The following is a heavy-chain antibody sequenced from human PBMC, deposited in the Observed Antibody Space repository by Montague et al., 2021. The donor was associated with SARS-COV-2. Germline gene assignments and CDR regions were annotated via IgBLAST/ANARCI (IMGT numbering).Heavy chain of an antibody. D-gene: IGHD1-26*01. CDR3: ARGRVVGALAFYYYYGMDV. V-gene: IGHV4-34*01. CDR2: INHSGST. J-gene: IGHJ6*02. Sequence: SETLSLTCAVYGGSFSGYYWSWIRQPPGKGLEWIGEINHSGSTNCNPSLKSRVTISVDTSKNQFSLKLSSVTAADTAVYYCARGRVVGALAFYYYYGMDVWGQGTTVTVSS. CDR1: GGSFSGYY.